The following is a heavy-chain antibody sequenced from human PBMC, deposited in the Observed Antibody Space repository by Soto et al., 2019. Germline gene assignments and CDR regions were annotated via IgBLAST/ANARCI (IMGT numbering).Heavy chain of an antibody. J-gene: IGHJ3*02. CDR3: ARALSAVAAPPFDI. D-gene: IGHD6-19*01. Sequence: GGSLRLSCAASGFTFSSYDMHWVRQATGKGLEWVSAIGTAGDTYYPGSVKGRFTISRENAKNSLYLQMNSLRAGDTAVYYCARALSAVAAPPFDIWGQGTMVTVSS. V-gene: IGHV3-13*01. CDR1: GFTFSSYD. CDR2: IGTAGDT.